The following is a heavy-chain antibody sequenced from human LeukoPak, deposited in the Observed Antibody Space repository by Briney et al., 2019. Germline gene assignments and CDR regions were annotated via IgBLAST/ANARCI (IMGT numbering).Heavy chain of an antibody. CDR3: AIDLYSGSYDGVDY. Sequence: GRSLRLSCAASGLNLGNFWMSWVRQAPRKGLEWVANKKQDGSAKNYVGSVKGRFTISRDNAENSLYLQMSSLRAEDTAVYYCAIDLYSGSYDGVDYWGQGTLVTVSS. D-gene: IGHD1-26*01. J-gene: IGHJ4*02. CDR1: GLNLGNFW. CDR2: KKQDGSAK. V-gene: IGHV3-7*05.